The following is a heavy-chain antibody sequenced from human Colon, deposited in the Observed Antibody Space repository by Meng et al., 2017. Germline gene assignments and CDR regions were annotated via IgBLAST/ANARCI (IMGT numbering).Heavy chain of an antibody. J-gene: IGHJ4*02. Sequence: GRRVQSGPEVKRPGASVQVSCKPSGYPFSDCDIHWVRQAPGQGLGWMGWIVPNSGDTNYAQKFQGRVTMTRDTSISTTYMELSRLTSDDTAVYYCARSTPSLDYWGQGTLVTVSS. V-gene: IGHV1-2*02. CDR3: ARSTPSLDY. D-gene: IGHD2-15*01. CDR1: GYPFSDCD. CDR2: IVPNSGDT.